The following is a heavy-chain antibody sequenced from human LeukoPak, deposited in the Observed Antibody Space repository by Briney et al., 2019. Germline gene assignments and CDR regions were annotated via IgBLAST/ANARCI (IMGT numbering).Heavy chain of an antibody. CDR1: GGSISSYY. Sequence: PSETLSLTCTVSGGSISSYYWSWIRQPPGKGLEWVGYIYYSGSTNYNPSLKRRVTISVDTSKNQFSLKLSSVTAADTAVYYCARDLSHWFDPWGQGTLVTVSS. CDR2: IYYSGST. D-gene: IGHD3-9*01. CDR3: ARDLSHWFDP. V-gene: IGHV4-59*01. J-gene: IGHJ5*02.